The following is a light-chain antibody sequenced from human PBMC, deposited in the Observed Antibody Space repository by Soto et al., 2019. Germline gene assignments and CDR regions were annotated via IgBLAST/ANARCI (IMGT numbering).Light chain of an antibody. CDR1: SSDVGGYNY. J-gene: IGLJ1*01. Sequence: QSVLTQPASVSGSPGQSITISCTGTSSDVGGYNYVSWYQQHPGRAPKLLIYGVTNRPSGISSRFSGSKSGNTASLTISGLQAEDEADYYCASWDDSLSGYVFGTGTKVTVL. CDR2: GVT. V-gene: IGLV2-14*01. CDR3: ASWDDSLSGYV.